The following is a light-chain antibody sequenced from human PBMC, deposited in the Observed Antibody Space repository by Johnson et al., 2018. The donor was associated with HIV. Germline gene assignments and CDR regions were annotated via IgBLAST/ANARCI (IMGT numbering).Light chain of an antibody. J-gene: IGLJ1*01. CDR1: SSNIGNNF. Sequence: QAVLTQPPSVSAAPGQRVTISCFGSSSNIGNNFVSWYQQFPGTAPKLLIYENNKRPSGIPDRFSGSKSGTSATLGITGLQTGDEADYYCGTWDTSLGAQYVFGTGTKVTVL. CDR3: GTWDTSLGAQYV. V-gene: IGLV1-51*02. CDR2: ENN.